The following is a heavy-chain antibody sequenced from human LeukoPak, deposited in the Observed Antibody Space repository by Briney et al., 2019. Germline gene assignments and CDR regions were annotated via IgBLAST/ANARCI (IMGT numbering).Heavy chain of an antibody. D-gene: IGHD3-16*02. V-gene: IGHV1-8*01. Sequence: ASVKVSCKASGYSFSSHDINWVRQATGQGLEWIGWMNPKSGNTDHAQKFQGRVTMSRNTSISVAYLELSSLRSEDTAVYLCVRASLHRGLVGYYFYSWGQGTPVTVFS. CDR2: MNPKSGNT. J-gene: IGHJ4*02. CDR1: GYSFSSHD. CDR3: VRASLHRGLVGYYFYS.